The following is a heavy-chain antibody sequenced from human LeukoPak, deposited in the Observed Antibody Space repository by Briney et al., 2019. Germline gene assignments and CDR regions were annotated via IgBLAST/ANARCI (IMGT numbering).Heavy chain of an antibody. V-gene: IGHV4-34*01. CDR3: ASGGAGSCYDRRGVDY. Sequence: SETLSLTCTVSGGSISSYYWSWIRQPPGKGLEWIGEINHSGSTNYNPSLKSRVTISVDTSKNQFSLKLSSVTSADTAVYYCASGGAGSCYDRRGVDYWGQGTLVTVSS. D-gene: IGHD5-12*01. CDR1: GGSISSYY. J-gene: IGHJ4*02. CDR2: INHSGST.